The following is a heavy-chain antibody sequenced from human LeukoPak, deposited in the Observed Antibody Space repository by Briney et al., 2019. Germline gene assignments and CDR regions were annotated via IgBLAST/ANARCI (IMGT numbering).Heavy chain of an antibody. CDR1: GYTFTSYD. CDR2: MNPNSGNT. Sequence: ASVKVSCKASGYTFTSYDTNWVRQATGQGLEWMGWMNPNSGNTGYAQKFQGRVTMTRNTSISTAYMELSSLRSEDTAVYYCARGRGTAMVTDYYYYMDVWGKGTTVTVSS. J-gene: IGHJ6*03. D-gene: IGHD5-18*01. CDR3: ARGRGTAMVTDYYYYMDV. V-gene: IGHV1-8*01.